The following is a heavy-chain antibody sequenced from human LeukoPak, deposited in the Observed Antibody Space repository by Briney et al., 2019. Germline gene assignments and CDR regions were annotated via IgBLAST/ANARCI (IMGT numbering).Heavy chain of an antibody. CDR3: ARSMGDYDSSGYYYVAGY. D-gene: IGHD3-22*01. CDR2: SSAYNGNT. CDR1: GYTFTTYG. J-gene: IGHJ4*01. V-gene: IGHV1-18*01. Sequence: PSVSLSCKVSGYTFTTYGISWVRPAPGQGLEWIGWSSAYNGNTNYTQKLQGRVTTTTDTSTSTAYLELRSLRSADTAVYYCARSMGDYDSSGYYYVAGYWGQGTLVSVPS.